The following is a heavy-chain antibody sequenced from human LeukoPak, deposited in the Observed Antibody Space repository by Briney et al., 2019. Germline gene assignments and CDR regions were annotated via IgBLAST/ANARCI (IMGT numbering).Heavy chain of an antibody. D-gene: IGHD1-20*01. CDR2: IYYSGST. J-gene: IGHJ4*02. Sequence: PSETLSLTCAVYGGSFSGYYWSWIRQPPGKGLEWIGYIYYSGSTNYNPSLKSRVTISVDTSKNQFSLKLSSVTAADTAVYYCARSLNWNDVFFDYWGQGTLVTVSS. V-gene: IGHV4-59*01. CDR3: ARSLNWNDVFFDY. CDR1: GGSFSGYY.